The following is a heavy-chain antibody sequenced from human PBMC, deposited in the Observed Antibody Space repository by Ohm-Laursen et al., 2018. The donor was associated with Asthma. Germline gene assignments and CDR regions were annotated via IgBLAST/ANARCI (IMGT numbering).Heavy chain of an antibody. J-gene: IGHJ4*02. CDR3: ASYGDYAFDY. CDR1: GGSISSGDYY. D-gene: IGHD4-17*01. CDR2: IYYSGST. V-gene: IGHV4-30-4*01. Sequence: TLSLTWTVSGGSISSGDYYWSWIRQPPGKGLEWIGYIYYSGSTYYNPSLKSRVTISVDTSKNQFSLRLSSVTAADTAVYYCASYGDYAFDYWGQGTLVTVSS.